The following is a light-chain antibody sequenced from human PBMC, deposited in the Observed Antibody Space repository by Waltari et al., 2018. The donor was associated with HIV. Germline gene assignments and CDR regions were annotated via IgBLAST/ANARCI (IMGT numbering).Light chain of an antibody. CDR2: RNY. J-gene: IGLJ3*02. Sequence: QSVLTQPPSASGTPGQTVTIPCSGSTSNGETQWVYWYHQLPGTAPKLLIYRNYQRPSGVPDRFSSSKSGASASLIISGLRSEDEADYSCGVWDSTLKQWLFGGGTKLTVL. CDR3: GVWDSTLKQWL. V-gene: IGLV1-47*01. CDR1: TSNGETQW.